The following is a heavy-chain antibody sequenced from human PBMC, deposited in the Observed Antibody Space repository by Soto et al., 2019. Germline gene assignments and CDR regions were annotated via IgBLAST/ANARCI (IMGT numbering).Heavy chain of an antibody. J-gene: IGHJ2*01. CDR2: MNPNSGNT. D-gene: IGHD4-17*01. CDR3: ARVHTVTTYFDV. Sequence: VASVKVSCKASGYTFTSYDINWVRQATGQGLEWMGWMNPNSGNTGSAQRFQGRLTMTRNTSINTAYMELTSLTSEDAAVYFCARVHTVTTYFDVWGRGTLVTVS. V-gene: IGHV1-8*01. CDR1: GYTFTSYD.